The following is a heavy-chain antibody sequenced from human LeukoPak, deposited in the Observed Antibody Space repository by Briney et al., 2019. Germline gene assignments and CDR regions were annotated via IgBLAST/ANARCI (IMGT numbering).Heavy chain of an antibody. J-gene: IGHJ4*02. CDR1: GGSISSSSYY. Sequence: SETLSPTCTVSGGSISSSSYYWGWIRQPPGKGLEWIGSIYYSGSTYYNPSLKSRVTISVDTSKNQFSLKLSSVTAADTAVYYCARLGYSSGWYKSYYFDYWGQGTLVTVSS. CDR2: IYYSGST. D-gene: IGHD6-19*01. CDR3: ARLGYSSGWYKSYYFDY. V-gene: IGHV4-39*01.